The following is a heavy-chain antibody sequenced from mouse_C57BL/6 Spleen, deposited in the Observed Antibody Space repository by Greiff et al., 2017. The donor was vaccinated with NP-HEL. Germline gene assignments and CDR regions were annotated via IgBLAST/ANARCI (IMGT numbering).Heavy chain of an antibody. CDR3: AGGLRRYWYFDV. D-gene: IGHD2-4*01. J-gene: IGHJ1*03. V-gene: IGHV1-18*01. CDR2: INPNNGGT. CDR1: GYTFTDYN. Sequence: EVQLQQSGPGLVKPGASVKIPCKASGYTFTDYNMDWVKQSHGKSLEWIGDINPNNGGTIYNQKFKGKATLTVDKSSSTAYMELRSLTSEDTAVYDCAGGLRRYWYFDVWGTGTTVTVSS.